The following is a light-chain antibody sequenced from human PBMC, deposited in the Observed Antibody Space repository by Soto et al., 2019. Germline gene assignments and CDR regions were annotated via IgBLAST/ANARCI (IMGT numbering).Light chain of an antibody. CDR1: SSDVGSYNL. Sequence: QSALTQPASVSGSPGQSLTISCTGTSSDVGSYNLVSWYQQHPGKAPKLMIYEVSKRPSGVSNRFSGSKSGNTASLTISGLQAEDEADYYCCSYAGSSTFVFGGGTEVTVL. V-gene: IGLV2-23*02. CDR3: CSYAGSSTFV. J-gene: IGLJ2*01. CDR2: EVS.